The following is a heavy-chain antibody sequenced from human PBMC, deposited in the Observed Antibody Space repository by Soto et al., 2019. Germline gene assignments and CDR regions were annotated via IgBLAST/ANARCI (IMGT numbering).Heavy chain of an antibody. CDR2: INAGNGNT. D-gene: IGHD1-20*01. CDR1: RYTFTSYS. Sequence: ASVKVSCKDSRYTFTSYSMHSLRQAPGQRLEWMGWINAGNGNTKYSQKFQGRVTITRDTSASTAYMELSSLRSEDTAVYYCCISGGLGENYYYYGMDVWGQGTTVT. J-gene: IGHJ6*02. V-gene: IGHV1-3*01. CDR3: CISGGLGENYYYYGMDV.